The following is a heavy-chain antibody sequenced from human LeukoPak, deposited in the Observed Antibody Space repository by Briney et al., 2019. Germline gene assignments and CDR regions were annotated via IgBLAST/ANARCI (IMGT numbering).Heavy chain of an antibody. D-gene: IGHD3-22*01. J-gene: IGHJ4*02. CDR1: GFTFSDYS. CDR2: ISTTSTYK. CDR3: AKPGLTYYYDSSGNWGFFDY. Sequence: GGSLRLSCAASGFTFSDYSMNWVRQAPGKGLEWVSSISTTSTYKYYVDSVKGRFTISRDNAKNLVYLQMNSLRAEDTAVYYCAKPGLTYYYDSSGNWGFFDYWGQGTLVTVSS. V-gene: IGHV3-21*04.